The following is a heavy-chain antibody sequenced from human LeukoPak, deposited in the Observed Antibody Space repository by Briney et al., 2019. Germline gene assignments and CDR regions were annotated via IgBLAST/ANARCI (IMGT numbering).Heavy chain of an antibody. J-gene: IGHJ4*02. CDR1: GFTFSSYG. Sequence: PGGSLRLSCAASGFTFSSYGMHSVRQAPGKGLEWVAVIWYDGSNKYYADSVKGRFTISRDNSKNTLYLQVNSLRAEDTAAYYCARGQGFGSSSSLLDYWGQGTLVTVSS. CDR3: ARGQGFGSSSSLLDY. V-gene: IGHV3-33*01. CDR2: IWYDGSNK. D-gene: IGHD6-6*01.